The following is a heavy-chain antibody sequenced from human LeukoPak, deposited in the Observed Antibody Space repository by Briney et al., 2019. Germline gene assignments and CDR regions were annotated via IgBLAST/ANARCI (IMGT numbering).Heavy chain of an antibody. CDR2: ISYDGSNK. CDR3: AKDYYFRVLSSSSIVY. Sequence: GGSLTLSCAVSGFSFSSHGMQWVRQAPGKGLEWVAVISYDGSNKYYADSVKGRFTISRDNSENTLYLQMNSLRVEDTAVYYCAKDYYFRVLSSSSIVYWGQGTLVTVSS. CDR1: GFSFSSHG. V-gene: IGHV3-30*18. J-gene: IGHJ4*02. D-gene: IGHD6-13*01.